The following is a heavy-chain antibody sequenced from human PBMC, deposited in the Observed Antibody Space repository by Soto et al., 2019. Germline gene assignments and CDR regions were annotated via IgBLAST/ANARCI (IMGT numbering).Heavy chain of an antibody. J-gene: IGHJ6*02. CDR1: GYIFTSYG. Sequence: QVQLVQSGAEVKNPGASVKVSCKTSGYIFTSYGIGWARQAPGQGLEWMGWINTYNGKTNYAQNLQGRVTLTTDTSTSTGYMALRSLRSNDTAIYYCAMVDVYVTPSPQDVWGQGTTVTVSS. CDR2: INTYNGKT. V-gene: IGHV1-18*01. D-gene: IGHD3-16*01. CDR3: AMVDVYVTPSPQDV.